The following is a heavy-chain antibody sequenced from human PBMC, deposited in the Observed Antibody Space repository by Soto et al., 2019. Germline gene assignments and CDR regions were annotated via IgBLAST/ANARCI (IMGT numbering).Heavy chain of an antibody. Sequence: TSETLSLTCTVSGGSISSSSYYWGWIRQPPGKGLEWIGSIYYSGSTYYNPSLKSRVTISVDTSKNQFSLKLSSVTAADTAVFYCARRGGVATNAFDIWGQGTMVTVSS. J-gene: IGHJ3*02. V-gene: IGHV4-39*01. CDR3: ARRGGVATNAFDI. D-gene: IGHD5-12*01. CDR2: IYYSGST. CDR1: GGSISSSSYY.